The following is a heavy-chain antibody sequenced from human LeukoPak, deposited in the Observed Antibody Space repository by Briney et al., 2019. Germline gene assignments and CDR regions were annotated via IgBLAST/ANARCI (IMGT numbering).Heavy chain of an antibody. V-gene: IGHV3-30*02. CDR2: IRYDGSNK. CDR1: GFTFSSYG. D-gene: IGHD6-13*01. CDR3: AKDFSSGWYGLEYNWFDP. J-gene: IGHJ5*02. Sequence: GGSLRLSCAASGFTFSSYGMHWVRQAPGKGLEWVAFIRYDGSNKYYADSVKGRFTISRDNSKNTLYLQMNSLRAEDTAVYYCAKDFSSGWYGLEYNWFDPWGQGTLVTVSS.